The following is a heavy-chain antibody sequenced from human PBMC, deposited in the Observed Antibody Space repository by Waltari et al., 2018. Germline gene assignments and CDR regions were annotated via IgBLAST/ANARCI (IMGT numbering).Heavy chain of an antibody. D-gene: IGHD6-19*01. Sequence: QVQLVESGGGVVKPGRSLRLSCAASGFTFSSYGMHWVRQAPGKGLEWVAVIWYDGSNKYYADSGNGRFTISRDNSKNTLYLQMNSLRAEDTAMYYCAKDGIAVAGTQDWYFDLWGRGTLVTVSS. CDR1: GFTFSSYG. V-gene: IGHV3-30*18. CDR2: IWYDGSNK. J-gene: IGHJ2*01. CDR3: AKDGIAVAGTQDWYFDL.